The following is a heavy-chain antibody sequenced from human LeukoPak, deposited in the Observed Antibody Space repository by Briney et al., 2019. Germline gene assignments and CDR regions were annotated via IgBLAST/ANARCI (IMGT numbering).Heavy chain of an antibody. Sequence: SETLSLTCTVSGYSISSGYYWGWIRQPPGKGLEWIGSIYHSGSTYYNPSLKSRVTISVDTSKNQFSLKLSSVTAADTAVYYCARDTNYGSGSYLDHFDYWGQGTLVTVSS. V-gene: IGHV4-38-2*02. CDR1: GYSISSGYY. J-gene: IGHJ4*02. CDR3: ARDTNYGSGSYLDHFDY. CDR2: IYHSGST. D-gene: IGHD3-10*01.